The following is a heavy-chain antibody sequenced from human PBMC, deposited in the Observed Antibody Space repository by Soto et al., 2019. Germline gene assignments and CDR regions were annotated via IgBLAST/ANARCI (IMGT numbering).Heavy chain of an antibody. CDR3: VRTSLVVAAATREDY. CDR1: GFTFSSYW. V-gene: IGHV3-74*01. D-gene: IGHD2-15*01. CDR2: INSDGSST. Sequence: EVQLVESGGGLVQPGGSLRLSCAASGFTFSSYWMHLVRQAPGKGLVWVSRINSDGSSTSYADSVTGRFTISRDNAKNTMYLQMNSLRAEDTAVYYCVRTSLVVAAATREDYWGQGTLVTVSS. J-gene: IGHJ4*02.